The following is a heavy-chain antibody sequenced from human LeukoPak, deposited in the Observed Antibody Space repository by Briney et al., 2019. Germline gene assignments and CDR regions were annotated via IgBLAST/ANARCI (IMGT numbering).Heavy chain of an antibody. CDR3: AKGGNPAPLDY. V-gene: IGHV3-23*01. CDR2: ISACGSDT. J-gene: IGHJ4*02. Sequence: PGGSLRLSCAASGFTFSNSAMTWVRQAPGKGLEWVSAISACGSDTIYTDSVKARFPLPIHNSHHTLYLQMNSLRAEDTAVYYCAKGGNPAPLDYGGWGNLITVS. CDR1: GFTFSNSA.